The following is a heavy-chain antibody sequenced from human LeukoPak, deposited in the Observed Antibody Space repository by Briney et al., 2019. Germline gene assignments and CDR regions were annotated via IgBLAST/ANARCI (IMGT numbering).Heavy chain of an antibody. J-gene: IGHJ4*02. Sequence: SVKVSCNASGGTFSSYAISWVRQAPGQGLEWMGGIIPIFGTANYAQKFQGRVTITADESTSTAYMELSSLRSEDTAVYYCARSEFSQDYFDYWGQGTLVTVSS. CDR2: IIPIFGTA. CDR3: ARSEFSQDYFDY. D-gene: IGHD3-10*01. CDR1: GGTFSSYA. V-gene: IGHV1-69*13.